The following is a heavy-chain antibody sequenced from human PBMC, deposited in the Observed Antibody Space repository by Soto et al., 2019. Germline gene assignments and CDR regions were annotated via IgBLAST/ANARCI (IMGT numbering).Heavy chain of an antibody. Sequence: EVQLVETGGGLIQPGGSLRLSCAASGFTVSSNFMSWVRQAPGKGLEWVSVIYSGGSTYYADSVKARFTISRDNSNNMLYLQMNSLRAEDTAVYYCAPDTFGGIMALGSWGQGTLVTVSP. V-gene: IGHV3-53*02. CDR1: GFTVSSNF. D-gene: IGHD3-16*01. J-gene: IGHJ5*02. CDR3: APDTFGGIMALGS. CDR2: IYSGGST.